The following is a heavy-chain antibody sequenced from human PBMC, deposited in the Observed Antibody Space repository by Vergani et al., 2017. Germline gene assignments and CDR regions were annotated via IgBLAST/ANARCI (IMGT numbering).Heavy chain of an antibody. J-gene: IGHJ4*02. V-gene: IGHV3-30*18. D-gene: IGHD7-27*01. CDR1: GFTFSSYG. CDR3: AKNARLGSDITIDY. Sequence: QVQLVESGGGVVQPGRSLRLSCAASGFTFSSYGMHWVRQAPGKGLEWVAVISYDGSNIYYADSVKGRFTISRDNSKNTLYLQMNSLRAEDTAVYYCAKNARLGSDITIDYWGQGTLVTVSS. CDR2: ISYDGSNI.